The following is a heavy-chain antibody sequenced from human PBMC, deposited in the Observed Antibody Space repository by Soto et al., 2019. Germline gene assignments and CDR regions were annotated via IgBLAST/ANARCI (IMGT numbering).Heavy chain of an antibody. CDR3: SRERESASEH. Sequence: QLQLQESGPGLVKPSETLSLTCTVSGGSISSSTYHWAWIRQPPVKGLEWIASIYYTGTTYYSPSLKSRVTIYVDTSKNHFSLKLSTVTAADTAVYYCSRERESASEHWGQGTLVTVTS. CDR2: IYYTGTT. V-gene: IGHV4-39*02. CDR1: GGSISSSTYH. J-gene: IGHJ4*02.